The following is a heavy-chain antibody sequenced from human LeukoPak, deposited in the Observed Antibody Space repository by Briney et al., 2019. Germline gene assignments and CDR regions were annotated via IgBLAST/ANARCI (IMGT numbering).Heavy chain of an antibody. Sequence: ASVTVSCKASGGTFSIYAISWVRQAPGQGLEWMGGIIPIFGTANYAQKFQGRVTITADESTSTAYMELSSLRSEDTAVYYCARVKLDNWNYPYYYYYMDVWGKGTTVTVSS. V-gene: IGHV1-69*01. D-gene: IGHD1-7*01. CDR1: GGTFSIYA. CDR2: IIPIFGTA. J-gene: IGHJ6*03. CDR3: ARVKLDNWNYPYYYYYMDV.